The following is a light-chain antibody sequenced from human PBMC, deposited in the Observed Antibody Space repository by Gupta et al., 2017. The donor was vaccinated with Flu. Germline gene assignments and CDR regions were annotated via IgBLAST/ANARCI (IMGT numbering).Light chain of an antibody. CDR1: SSDVVGYNN. J-gene: IGLJ1*01. V-gene: IGLV2-14*03. Sequence: ITISCTGTSSDVVGYNNVSWYQQHPGTAPQLMIYDVSNRPSGVSNRLSGSKSDNTASLTIYGLQAEDEADYYCSSYKSSRTRYVFGTGTQVTVL. CDR2: DVS. CDR3: SSYKSSRTRYV.